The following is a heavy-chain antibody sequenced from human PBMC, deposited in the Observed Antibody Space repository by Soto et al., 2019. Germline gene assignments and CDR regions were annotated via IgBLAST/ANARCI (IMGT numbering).Heavy chain of an antibody. J-gene: IGHJ6*02. CDR1: GCTFSSYA. CDR3: ARQNLGYCSGGSCSTRLLDYCYGMDV. V-gene: IGHV1-69*13. Sequence: SLVNVSCKTSGCTFSSYAISWVRQTPGQGLEWMGGIIPIFGTANYAQKFQGRVTITADESTSTAYMELSSLRSEDTAVYYCARQNLGYCSGGSCSTRLLDYCYGMDVWGQGTTVTVSS. CDR2: IIPIFGTA. D-gene: IGHD2-15*01.